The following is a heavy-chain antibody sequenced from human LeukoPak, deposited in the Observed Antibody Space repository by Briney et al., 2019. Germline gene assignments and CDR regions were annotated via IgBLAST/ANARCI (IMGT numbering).Heavy chain of an antibody. D-gene: IGHD5-12*01. V-gene: IGHV3-30-3*01. Sequence: PGGSLRLSCAASGFTFSSYAMHWVRQAPGKGLEWVAVISYDGSNKYYADSVKGRFTISRDNSKNTLYLQMNSLRAEDTAVYYCAKDIVAAYDAFDIWGQGTMVTVSS. CDR2: ISYDGSNK. CDR3: AKDIVAAYDAFDI. CDR1: GFTFSSYA. J-gene: IGHJ3*02.